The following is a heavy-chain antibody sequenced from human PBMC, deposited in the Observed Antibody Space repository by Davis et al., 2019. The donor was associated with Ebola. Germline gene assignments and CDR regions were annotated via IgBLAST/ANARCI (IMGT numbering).Heavy chain of an antibody. Sequence: ASVKVSFKASGYTFTNYYMHWVRQAPGQGLEWMGMINPNDGRTIYAQKFQGRVTVTRDTSTSTVYMELSSLRSEDTAVYYCAREEITIFGVVIPNTRNYYYYGMDVWGKGTTVTVSS. V-gene: IGHV1-46*01. CDR1: GYTFTNYY. D-gene: IGHD3-3*01. J-gene: IGHJ6*04. CDR3: AREEITIFGVVIPNTRNYYYYGMDV. CDR2: INPNDGRT.